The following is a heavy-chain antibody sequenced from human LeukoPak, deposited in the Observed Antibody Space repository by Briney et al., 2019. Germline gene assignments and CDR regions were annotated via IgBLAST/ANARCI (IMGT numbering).Heavy chain of an antibody. CDR1: GYSISSGYY. D-gene: IGHD3-10*01. CDR2: IYHSGST. V-gene: IGHV4-38-2*01. CDR3: ARLRHYYGSGSLNWFDP. Sequence: SETLSLTCAVSGYSISSGYYWGWIRQPPGKGLEWIGSIYHSGSTYYNPSLKSRVTISVDTSKNQFSLKLSSVPAADTAVYYCARLRHYYGSGSLNWFDPWGQGTLVTVSS. J-gene: IGHJ5*02.